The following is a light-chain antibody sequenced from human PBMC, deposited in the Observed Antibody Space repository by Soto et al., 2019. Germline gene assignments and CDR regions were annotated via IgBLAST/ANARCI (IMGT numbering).Light chain of an antibody. Sequence: EIVMTQSSATLSVSPGERVILSCRASQSIDTDLAWFQQRPGQAPRLLIYGAPTRATGIPARFSGSGSGTDFTLTISSLEPEDFAVYYCQQRIDWPLTFGGGTKVDIK. CDR2: GAP. CDR3: QQRIDWPLT. CDR1: QSIDTD. J-gene: IGKJ4*01. V-gene: IGKV3-11*01.